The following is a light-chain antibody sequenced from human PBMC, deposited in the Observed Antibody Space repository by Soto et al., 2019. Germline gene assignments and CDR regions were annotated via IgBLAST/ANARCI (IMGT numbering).Light chain of an antibody. Sequence: QSVLTQPPSASGTPGQRVTISCSGSSSNIGSKTVNWYQQLPGTAPKLLIYTNSHRPSGVPDRFSGSKSGTSASLAISGLQSEDEADYYCAAWDDGLNGRTGVFGGGTKLTVL. CDR1: SSNIGSKT. CDR3: AAWDDGLNGRTGV. V-gene: IGLV1-44*01. CDR2: TNS. J-gene: IGLJ3*02.